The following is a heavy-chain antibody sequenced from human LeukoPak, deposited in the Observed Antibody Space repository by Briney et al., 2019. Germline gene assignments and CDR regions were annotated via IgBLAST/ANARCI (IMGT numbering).Heavy chain of an antibody. D-gene: IGHD3-3*01. J-gene: IGHJ4*02. CDR3: ARLYHDFWSGYPRYRHLDY. Sequence: GASVKVSCKASGYTFTGYYMHWVRQAPGQGLEWMGWINPNSGGTNYAQKFQGWVTMTRDTSISTAYMELSRLRSDDTAVYYCARLYHDFWSGYPRYRHLDYWGQGTLVTVSS. CDR1: GYTFTGYY. CDR2: INPNSGGT. V-gene: IGHV1-2*04.